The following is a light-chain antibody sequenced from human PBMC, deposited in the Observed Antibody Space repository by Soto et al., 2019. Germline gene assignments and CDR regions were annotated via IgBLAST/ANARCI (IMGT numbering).Light chain of an antibody. J-gene: IGKJ1*01. V-gene: IGKV3-15*01. Sequence: EIVMTQSPATLSVSPGERATLSCRASQSVSSNLAWYQQKPGQAPRLLIYGATTRATGIPGRFSGSGSGTEFTLTISSLPSEDTAVYYCQQYNNWKTFGQGTKVEIK. CDR2: GAT. CDR3: QQYNNWKT. CDR1: QSVSSN.